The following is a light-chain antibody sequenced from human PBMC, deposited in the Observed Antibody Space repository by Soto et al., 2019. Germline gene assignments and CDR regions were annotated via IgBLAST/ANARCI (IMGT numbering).Light chain of an antibody. CDR2: AAS. CDR3: QQANSFPFT. J-gene: IGKJ4*01. V-gene: IGKV1-12*02. CDR1: QGISSW. Sequence: DIQMTQSPSSASASVGDRVTITCRASQGISSWLAWYPQKPGKAPKLLIYAASSLQSGVPSRFSGSGSGTDFTLTTSSLQPEDFATYYCQQANSFPFTFGGGTQVDI.